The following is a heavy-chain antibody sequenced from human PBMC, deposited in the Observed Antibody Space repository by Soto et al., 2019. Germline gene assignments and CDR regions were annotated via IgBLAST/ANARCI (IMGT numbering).Heavy chain of an antibody. Sequence: QVQLQESGPGLVKPSETLSLTCTVSGGSISPYYWSWIRQPPGKGLEWIGYIYYSGSTNYNPSLKSRVTISLDTSKNQFSLKLNSVTAADTAVYYCVRGSPLSSSFPLDYWGQGTLVAVSS. CDR3: VRGSPLSSSFPLDY. V-gene: IGHV4-59*01. CDR1: GGSISPYY. J-gene: IGHJ4*02. CDR2: IYYSGST. D-gene: IGHD6-6*01.